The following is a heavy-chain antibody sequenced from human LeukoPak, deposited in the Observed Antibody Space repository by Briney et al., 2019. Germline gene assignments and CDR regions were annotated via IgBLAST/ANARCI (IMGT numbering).Heavy chain of an antibody. CDR3: ASPRYCSSTSCYNGGYGMDD. D-gene: IGHD2-2*02. CDR2: ISGSGGST. CDR1: GFTFSSYA. V-gene: IGHV3-23*01. J-gene: IGHJ6*02. Sequence: GGSLRLSCAASGFTFSSYAMSWVRQAPGKGLEWVSAISGSGGSTYYADSVKGRFTISRDNAKNSLYLQMNSLRAEDTAVYYCASPRYCSSTSCYNGGYGMDDWGQGTTVIVSS.